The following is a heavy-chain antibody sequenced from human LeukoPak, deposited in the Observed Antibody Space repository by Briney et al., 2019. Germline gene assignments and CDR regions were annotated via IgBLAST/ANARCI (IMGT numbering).Heavy chain of an antibody. CDR2: ISYDGTIK. Sequence: GRSLRLSCGASGFIFSNYGFHWVRQAPGRGLDWLAFISYDGTIKYYADSVKGRFTISRDASKNTLFLEMNSLGPEDTAVYYCARDYTSYWCIDDWGQGTLVTVSS. D-gene: IGHD2-8*01. V-gene: IGHV3-30*03. CDR1: GFIFSNYG. CDR3: ARDYTSYWCIDD. J-gene: IGHJ4*02.